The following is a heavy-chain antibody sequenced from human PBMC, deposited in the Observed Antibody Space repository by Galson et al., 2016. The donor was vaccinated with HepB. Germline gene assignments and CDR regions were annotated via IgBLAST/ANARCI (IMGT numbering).Heavy chain of an antibody. CDR3: ARFGGSLGMDV. CDR2: IWYDGSNK. Sequence: SLRLSCAASGFTFSDFGMHWVRQAPGKRLEWVALIWYDGSNKHYADSVKGRFTISRDNSKNTLYLQMNSLTAEDTAVYYCARFGGSLGMDVWGQGTTVTVSS. CDR1: GFTFSDFG. J-gene: IGHJ6*02. D-gene: IGHD2-15*01. V-gene: IGHV3-33*01.